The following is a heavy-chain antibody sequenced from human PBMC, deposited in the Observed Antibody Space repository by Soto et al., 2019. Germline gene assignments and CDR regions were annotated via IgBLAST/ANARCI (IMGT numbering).Heavy chain of an antibody. CDR3: AREELIAAAATTSPCLDEDCRSDY. J-gene: IGHJ4*02. Sequence: GGSLRLSCAASGFTFSSYGMHWVRQAPGKGLEWVAVIWYDGSNKYYADSVKGRFTISRDNSKNTLYLQMNSLRAEDTAVYYCAREELIAAAATTSPCLDEDCRSDYWGQGTLVTVSS. CDR1: GFTFSSYG. CDR2: IWYDGSNK. V-gene: IGHV3-33*01. D-gene: IGHD6-13*01.